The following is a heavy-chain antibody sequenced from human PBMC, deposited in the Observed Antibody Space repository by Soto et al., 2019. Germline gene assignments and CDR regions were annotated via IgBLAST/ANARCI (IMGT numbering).Heavy chain of an antibody. D-gene: IGHD1-26*01. CDR3: ARGVVGATTREFDY. J-gene: IGHJ4*02. CDR2: IYASGST. CDR1: GGSISSYY. V-gene: IGHV4-4*07. Sequence: SETLSLTCTVSGGSISSYYWSWIRQPAGKGLEWIGRIYASGSTNYNPSLTSRVTMSVDTSKNQFSLKLRSVTAADTAVYYCARGVVGATTREFDYWGQGTLVTVS.